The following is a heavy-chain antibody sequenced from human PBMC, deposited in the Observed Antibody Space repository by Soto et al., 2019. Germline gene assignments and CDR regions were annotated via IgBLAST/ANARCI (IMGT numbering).Heavy chain of an antibody. J-gene: IGHJ4*02. CDR2: IYYIGNT. D-gene: IGHD7-27*01. Sequence: QVQLQESGPGLVKPSETRSLTCTVSGGSISNHYWSWIRQPPGKGLGWIGYIYYIGNTNYNPPLKSRVTMSVDTSKNQISLKLSSVTAADTAVYYCTRANWYSEYWGQGTLVTVSS. CDR3: TRANWYSEY. V-gene: IGHV4-59*11. CDR1: GGSISNHY.